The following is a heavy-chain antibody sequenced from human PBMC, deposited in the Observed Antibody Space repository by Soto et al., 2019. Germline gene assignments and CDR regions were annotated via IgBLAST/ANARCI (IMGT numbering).Heavy chain of an antibody. CDR1: GGSISNYY. CDR2: MYYSGST. CDR3: ARRGGSGTLLPYYFDY. V-gene: IGHV4-59*08. Sequence: LAETLSLTCTVSGGSISNYYWTWIRQPPGKGLEWIGYMYYSGSTNYNPSLRNRVTMSVDTSKNQFSLELTSVTAADTAVYYCARRGGSGTLLPYYFDYWGPGTLVTVSS. J-gene: IGHJ4*02. D-gene: IGHD3-10*01.